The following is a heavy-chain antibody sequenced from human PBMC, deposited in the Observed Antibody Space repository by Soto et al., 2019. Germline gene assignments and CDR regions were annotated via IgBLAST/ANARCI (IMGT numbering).Heavy chain of an antibody. CDR2: VNPDNHNT. V-gene: IGHV1-18*01. CDR3: ARADPDASVGY. J-gene: IGHJ4*02. D-gene: IGHD3-16*01. CDR1: GYRFPSYG. Sequence: ASVKVSCKVSGYRFPSYGINWVRQAPGQGLEWVGWVNPDNHNTNYAQNFQHRVSLTTDTSTNTAFLELRGLRSDDTAVYYCARADPDASVGYWGQGTLVTVSS.